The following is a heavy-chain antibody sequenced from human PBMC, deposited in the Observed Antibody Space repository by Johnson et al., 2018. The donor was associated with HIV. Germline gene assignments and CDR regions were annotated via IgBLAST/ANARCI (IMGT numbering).Heavy chain of an antibody. CDR3: AKDLRVYTCDAFDI. D-gene: IGHD5/OR15-5a*01. Sequence: VQLVESGGGLVQPGGSLRLSCAASGFTFSDYDMHWVRQATGEGLEWVSAIGSAGDTYYPGSVKGRFTISRDNSKNTLYLQMNSLRAEDTAVYYCAKDLRVYTCDAFDIWGQGTMVTVSS. CDR2: IGSAGDT. V-gene: IGHV3-13*01. CDR1: GFTFSDYD. J-gene: IGHJ3*02.